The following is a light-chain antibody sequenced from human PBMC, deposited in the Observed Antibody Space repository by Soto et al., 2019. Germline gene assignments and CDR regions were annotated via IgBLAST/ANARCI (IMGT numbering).Light chain of an antibody. Sequence: QSALTQPASVSGSPGQSITISCAGTSSEVGGYNYVSWYQQHPGKVPRLIISDVNKRPSGVSDRFSGSKSGNTASLTISGLQAEDEADYYCASFTRSVTVVFGGGTQLTVL. CDR2: DVN. J-gene: IGLJ2*01. CDR3: ASFTRSVTVV. V-gene: IGLV2-14*03. CDR1: SSEVGGYNY.